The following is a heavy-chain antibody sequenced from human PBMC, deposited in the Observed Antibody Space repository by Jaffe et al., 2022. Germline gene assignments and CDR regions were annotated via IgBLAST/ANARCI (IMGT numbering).Heavy chain of an antibody. Sequence: QVQLVQSGAEVKKPGASVKVSCKASGYTFTGYYMHWVRQAPGQGLEWMGRINPNSGGTNYAQKFQGRVTMTRDTSISTAYMELSRLRSDDTAVYYCARLGPRLGIGASAFDIWGQGTMVTVSS. CDR2: INPNSGGT. CDR3: ARLGPRLGIGASAFDI. J-gene: IGHJ3*02. V-gene: IGHV1-2*06. CDR1: GYTFTGYY. D-gene: IGHD7-27*01.